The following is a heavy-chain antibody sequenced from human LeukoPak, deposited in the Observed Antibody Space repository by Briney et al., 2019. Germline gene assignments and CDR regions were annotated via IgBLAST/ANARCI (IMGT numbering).Heavy chain of an antibody. CDR3: AREGYCSSSSCYADWHFDL. V-gene: IGHV3-13*04. CDR2: IGTPGDT. J-gene: IGHJ2*01. Sequence: GGSLRLSCAASGFTFSNYDMHWVRQATGKGLEWVSAIGTPGDTYYPDSVKGRFTISRDDAQNSVYLQMNSLRAGDTAVYYCAREGYCSSSSCYADWHFDLWGRGTLVTVSS. D-gene: IGHD2-2*01. CDR1: GFTFSNYD.